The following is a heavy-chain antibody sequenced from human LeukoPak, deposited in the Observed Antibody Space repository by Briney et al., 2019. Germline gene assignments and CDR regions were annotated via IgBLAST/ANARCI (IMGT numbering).Heavy chain of an antibody. CDR2: ISYDGSNK. Sequence: PGGSLRLSCAASGFTFSSYGMHWVRQAPGKGLEWVAVISYDGSNKYYADSVKGRFTISRDNSKNTLYLQMNSLRAEDTAVYYCAKDPERFLEWLSMPPQDWGQGTLVTVSS. V-gene: IGHV3-30*18. CDR3: AKDPERFLEWLSMPPQD. D-gene: IGHD3-3*01. J-gene: IGHJ4*02. CDR1: GFTFSSYG.